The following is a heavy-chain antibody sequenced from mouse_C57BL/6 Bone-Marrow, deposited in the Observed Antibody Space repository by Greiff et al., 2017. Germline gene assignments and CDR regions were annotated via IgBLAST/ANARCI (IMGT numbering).Heavy chain of an antibody. Sequence: VQLQQSGPVLVKPGASVKLSCKASGYTFTDYYMNWVKQSHGKSLEWIGVINPYNGGTSYNQKFKGKATLTVDKSSSTAYMELNSMTSEDSAVYYCARAGYYVAWLAYWGQGTLVTVSA. V-gene: IGHV1-19*01. CDR3: ARAGYYVAWLAY. D-gene: IGHD2-3*01. CDR1: GYTFTDYY. J-gene: IGHJ3*01. CDR2: INPYNGGT.